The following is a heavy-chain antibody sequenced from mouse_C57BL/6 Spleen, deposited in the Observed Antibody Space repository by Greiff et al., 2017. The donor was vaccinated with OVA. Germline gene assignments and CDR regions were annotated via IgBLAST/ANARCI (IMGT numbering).Heavy chain of an antibody. CDR3: ARDYYGSRGSLAY. CDR2: ISDGGSYT. Sequence: EVHLVESGGGLVKPGGSLKLSCAASGFTFSSYAMSWVRQTPEKRLEWVATISDGGSYTYYPDNVKGRFTISRDKAKNNLYLQMSHLKSEDTAMYYCARDYYGSRGSLAYWGQGTLVTVSA. D-gene: IGHD1-1*01. V-gene: IGHV5-4*01. CDR1: GFTFSSYA. J-gene: IGHJ3*01.